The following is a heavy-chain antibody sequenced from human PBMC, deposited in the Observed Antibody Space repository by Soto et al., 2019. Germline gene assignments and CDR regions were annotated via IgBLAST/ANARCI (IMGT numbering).Heavy chain of an antibody. CDR3: AKDTRLRLGELSFDAFDS. D-gene: IGHD3-16*02. CDR2: ITGSGGTT. CDR1: GFTFSSYG. J-gene: IGHJ4*02. Sequence: EVQLLESGGGLVQPGGSLRLSCAASGFTFSSYGMSWVRQAPGKGLEWVSGITGSGGTTYYADSVKGRFTISRDNSKNTLYLQMNSLRAEDTAVYYCAKDTRLRLGELSFDAFDSWGQGTLVTVSS. V-gene: IGHV3-23*01.